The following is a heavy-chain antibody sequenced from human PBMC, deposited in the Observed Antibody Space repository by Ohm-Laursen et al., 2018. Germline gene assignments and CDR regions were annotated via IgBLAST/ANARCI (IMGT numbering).Heavy chain of an antibody. CDR2: IYYSGST. CDR1: GGSISSGGYY. D-gene: IGHD1-1*01. J-gene: IGHJ5*02. V-gene: IGHV4-31*03. Sequence: SETLSLTCPVSGGSISSGGYYWSWIRQHPGKGLEWIGYIYYSGSTYYNPSLKSRVTISVDTSKNQFSLKLSSVTAADTAVYYCARDRGRRRRWFDPWGQGTLVTVSS. CDR3: ARDRGRRRRWFDP.